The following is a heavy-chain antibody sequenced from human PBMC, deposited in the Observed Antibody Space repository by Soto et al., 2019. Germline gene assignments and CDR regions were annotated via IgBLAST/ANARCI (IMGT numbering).Heavy chain of an antibody. Sequence: QVHLVESGGGVGQPGWSLRLSCAASEFSFSSYAMHWIRQAPGKGLEWVAVISFDGNIIHYADSVKGRFIISRDNSKNTLYLQMHSLSGEDTAVYYCARTFDTITYYFDYWGQGTLVTVSS. CDR1: EFSFSSYA. CDR2: ISFDGNII. J-gene: IGHJ4*02. D-gene: IGHD3-9*01. V-gene: IGHV3-30-3*01. CDR3: ARTFDTITYYFDY.